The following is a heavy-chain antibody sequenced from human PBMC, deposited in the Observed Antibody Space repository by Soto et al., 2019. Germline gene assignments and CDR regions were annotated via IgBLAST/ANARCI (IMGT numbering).Heavy chain of an antibody. J-gene: IGHJ4*02. CDR3: ASGGSSLNFDS. CDR2: INSDGSST. D-gene: IGHD6-6*01. CDR1: GLTFRSYW. Sequence: EVQLVESGGGFVQPGGSLRLSCAASGLTFRSYWMQWVRQAPGKGLVWVSWINSDGSSTSYADSVKGRFTISRDNAKNTLYLQMNSLRAEDTAVYYCASGGSSLNFDSWGQGTLVTVSS. V-gene: IGHV3-74*01.